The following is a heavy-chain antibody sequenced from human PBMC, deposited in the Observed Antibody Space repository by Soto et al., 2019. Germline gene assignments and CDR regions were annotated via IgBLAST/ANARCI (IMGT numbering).Heavy chain of an antibody. CDR2: ISGSGGST. CDR1: GFTFSSYA. Sequence: GGSLRLSCAASGFTFSSYAMSWVRQAPGKGLEWVSAISGSGGSTYYADSVKGRFTISRDNSKNTLYLQINSLRAEDTAVYYCAKDLYTAMVPGWFDPWGQGTLVTVSS. J-gene: IGHJ5*02. CDR3: AKDLYTAMVPGWFDP. V-gene: IGHV3-23*01. D-gene: IGHD5-18*01.